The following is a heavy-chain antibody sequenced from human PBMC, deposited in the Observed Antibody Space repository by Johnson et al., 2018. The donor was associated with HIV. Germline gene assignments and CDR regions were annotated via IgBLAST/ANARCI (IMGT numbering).Heavy chain of an antibody. CDR1: GFTFSSYA. V-gene: IGHV3-23*04. CDR2: SYSGGST. CDR3: ANARSLLDYGGFDAFDI. Sequence: VQLVESGGGLVKPGGSLRLSCAASGFTFSSYAMSWVRQAPGKGLEWVSVSYSGGSTYYADSVKGRLTISRDNSKNTLSLQMISLRAEDTAMYYCANARSLLDYGGFDAFDIWGQGTLVIVSS. J-gene: IGHJ3*02. D-gene: IGHD4-23*01.